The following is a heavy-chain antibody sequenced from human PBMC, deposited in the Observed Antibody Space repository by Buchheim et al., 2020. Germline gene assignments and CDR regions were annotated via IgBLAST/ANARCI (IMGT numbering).Heavy chain of an antibody. CDR1: GGSISSYY. CDR2: IYYSGST. V-gene: IGHV4-59*01. J-gene: IGHJ4*02. D-gene: IGHD6-6*01. CDR3: ATMLAAPGVWSFDY. Sequence: QVQLQESGPGLVKPSDTLSLTCTVSGGSISSYYWSWIRQPPGKGLEWIGYIYYSGSTNYNPSLKSRVTISVDTSKNQFSLKLSSVTAADTAVYYCATMLAAPGVWSFDYWGQGTL.